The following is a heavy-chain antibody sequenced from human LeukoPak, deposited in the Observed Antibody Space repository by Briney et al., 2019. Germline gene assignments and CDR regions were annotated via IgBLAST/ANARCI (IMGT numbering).Heavy chain of an antibody. CDR3: ARSIAAPMGGYYFDY. Sequence: PSETLSLTCAVYGGSFSGYYWRWIRQPPGKGLEWIGEINHSGRTNYNPSLKSRVTISVDTSKNQFSLKLSSVTAADTAVYYCARSIAAPMGGYYFDYWGQGTLVTVSS. V-gene: IGHV4-34*01. CDR2: INHSGRT. D-gene: IGHD6-6*01. CDR1: GGSFSGYY. J-gene: IGHJ4*02.